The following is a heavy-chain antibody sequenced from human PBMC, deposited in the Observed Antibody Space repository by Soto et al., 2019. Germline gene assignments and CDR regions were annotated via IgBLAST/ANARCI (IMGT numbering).Heavy chain of an antibody. CDR1: GFTFSSYW. D-gene: IGHD3-16*01. J-gene: IGHJ5*02. V-gene: IGHV3-7*03. Sequence: EVLLVESGGGLVQPGGSLRLACAASGFTFSSYWMSWARQGPGKGLEWVAVIKQDSSETYYVDSVKGRFTVSRDNAKKSLYLQMHTLRVEDTAVYYCVTDWGQLSGAWGQGVLVTVYS. CDR3: VTDWGQLSGA. CDR2: IKQDSSET.